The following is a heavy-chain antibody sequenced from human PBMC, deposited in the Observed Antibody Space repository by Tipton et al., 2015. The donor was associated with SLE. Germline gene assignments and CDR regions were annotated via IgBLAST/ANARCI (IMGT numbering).Heavy chain of an antibody. Sequence: TLSLTCTVSGGSISSGSYYWSWIRQPAGKGLEWIGEINHSGSTNYNPSLKSRVTISVDTSKNQLSLQLSSVTTADTAVYYCARGDPQGLEPFDYWGQGTLVTVSS. CDR2: INHSGST. D-gene: IGHD1-1*01. V-gene: IGHV4-61*10. CDR1: GGSISSGSYY. J-gene: IGHJ4*02. CDR3: ARGDPQGLEPFDY.